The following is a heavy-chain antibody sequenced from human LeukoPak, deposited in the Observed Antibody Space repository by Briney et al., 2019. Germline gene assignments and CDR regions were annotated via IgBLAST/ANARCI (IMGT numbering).Heavy chain of an antibody. Sequence: PSETLPLTCTVSGDSISSYYWSWIRQPAGKGLEWIGRIYTSGNTKYNPSLKSRVTISVDKSKNQFSLKLSSVTAADTAVYYCARTSFSYDSSGYPKYFQHWGQGTLVTVSS. D-gene: IGHD3-22*01. CDR1: GDSISSYY. CDR3: ARTSFSYDSSGYPKYFQH. J-gene: IGHJ1*01. CDR2: IYTSGNT. V-gene: IGHV4-4*07.